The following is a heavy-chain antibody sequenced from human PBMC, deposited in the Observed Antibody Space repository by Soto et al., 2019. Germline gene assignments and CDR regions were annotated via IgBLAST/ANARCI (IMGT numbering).Heavy chain of an antibody. D-gene: IGHD1-20*01. CDR1: GFTFDDYW. Sequence: EVQLVESGGVLVQPGESLRLSCVASGFTFDDYWMNWVRQAPGKGLEWVAIINKDGSERYYVDSVKGRCTISRDNSKDSLFLQMESLGAEHPALYYWARDGHNTNDADRWGQGTRVTVSS. V-gene: IGHV3-7*01. CDR3: ARDGHNTNDADR. CDR2: INKDGSER. J-gene: IGHJ5*02.